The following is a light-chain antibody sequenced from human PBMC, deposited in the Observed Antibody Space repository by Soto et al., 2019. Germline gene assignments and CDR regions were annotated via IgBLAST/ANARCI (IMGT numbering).Light chain of an antibody. CDR3: AAWDDSLNGFV. CDR1: SSNIGVNT. Sequence: QSVLTQPPSASGTPGQRVTISCSGGSSNIGVNTVNWYQQLPGTAPKLLIYLNYQRPSGVPDRFSGSRSGTSASLAISGLQSEDEADCYCAAWDDSLNGFVFGSGTKLTVL. CDR2: LNY. V-gene: IGLV1-44*01. J-gene: IGLJ6*01.